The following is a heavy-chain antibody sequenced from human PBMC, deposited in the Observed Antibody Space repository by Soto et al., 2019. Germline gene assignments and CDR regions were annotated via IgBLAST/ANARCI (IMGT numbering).Heavy chain of an antibody. CDR3: ARGRRATGAQNWFDP. Sequence: QVQLQQWGAGLLKPSETLSLTCAVYNGSFSAYFWTWTRQPPGKGLEWIGEIRHTGSTNYNPSLRSRVTISVDTSKNQFSLRLSSVTAADTAVYFCARGRRATGAQNWFDPWGQGTLVTVSS. CDR2: IRHTGST. J-gene: IGHJ5*02. V-gene: IGHV4-34*01. CDR1: NGSFSAYF. D-gene: IGHD6-13*01.